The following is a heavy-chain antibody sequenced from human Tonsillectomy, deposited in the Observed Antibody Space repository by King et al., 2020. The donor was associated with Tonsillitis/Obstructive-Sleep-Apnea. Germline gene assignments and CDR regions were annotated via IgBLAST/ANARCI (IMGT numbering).Heavy chain of an antibody. D-gene: IGHD1-26*01. CDR2: IYYSGST. V-gene: IGHV4-61*01. CDR1: GGSVSSGSYY. J-gene: IGHJ4*02. Sequence: VQLQESGPGLVKPSETLSLTCTVSGGSVSSGSYYWSWIRQPPGKGLEWIGYIYYSGSTNYNPSPKSRVTISVDTSKNQFSLKLSSVTAADTAVYYCARSSTTIVPWYFDYWGQGTLVTVSS. CDR3: ARSSTTIVPWYFDY.